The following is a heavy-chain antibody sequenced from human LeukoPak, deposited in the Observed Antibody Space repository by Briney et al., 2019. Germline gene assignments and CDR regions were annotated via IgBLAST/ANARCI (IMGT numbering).Heavy chain of an antibody. CDR1: GYRFTSYW. CDR3: ASDTVTTGDDAFDI. J-gene: IGHJ3*02. V-gene: IGHV5-51*01. CDR2: IYPGDSET. Sequence: GESLKISCKGSGYRFTSYWIGWVRQMPGKGLEWMGIIYPGDSETRYSPSFQGQVMISVDKTISTAYLQWSSLKASDTAMYYCASDTVTTGDDAFDIWGQGTMVTVSS. D-gene: IGHD4-17*01.